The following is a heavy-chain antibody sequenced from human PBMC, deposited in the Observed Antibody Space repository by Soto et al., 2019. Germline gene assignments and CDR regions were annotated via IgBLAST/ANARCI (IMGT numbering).Heavy chain of an antibody. V-gene: IGHV3-7*01. J-gene: IGHJ6*02. CDR2: IKQDGSEK. Sequence: EVQLVESGGGLVQPGGSLRLSCAASGFTFSRYWMSWVRQAPVKGLEWVGNIKQDGSEKNYVAFMDGRFPISRDNAENSLYLQMTSLRAEDTAVYYCARIASAGRGWDVWGQGTTVVVSS. D-gene: IGHD6-13*01. CDR3: ARIASAGRGWDV. CDR1: GFTFSRYW.